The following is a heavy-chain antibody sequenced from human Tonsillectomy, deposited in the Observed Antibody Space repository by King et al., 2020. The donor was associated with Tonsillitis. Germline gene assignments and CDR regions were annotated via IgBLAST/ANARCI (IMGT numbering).Heavy chain of an antibody. Sequence: QLQESGPGLVKPSQTLSLTCTVSGGSISSGSYYWSWIRQPAGKGLEWIGRIYTSGSTNYNPSLKSRVTISVYTSKNQFSLKLSSVTAADTAVYYCARYTTFDAFDIWGQGTMVTVSS. V-gene: IGHV4-61*02. D-gene: IGHD1-1*01. CDR3: ARYTTFDAFDI. CDR1: GGSISSGSYY. J-gene: IGHJ3*02. CDR2: IYTSGST.